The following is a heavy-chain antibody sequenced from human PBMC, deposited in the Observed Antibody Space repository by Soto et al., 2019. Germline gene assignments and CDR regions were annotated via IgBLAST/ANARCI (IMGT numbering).Heavy chain of an antibody. CDR3: ARRDRAYYGSGSLYYYYMDV. J-gene: IGHJ6*03. V-gene: IGHV4-39*01. D-gene: IGHD3-10*01. CDR2: IYYSGST. Sequence: SETLSLTCTVSGGSISSSSYYWGWIRQPPGKGLEWIGSIYYSGSTYYNPSLKSRVTISVDTSKNQFSLKLSSVTAADTAVYYCARRDRAYYGSGSLYYYYMDVWGKGTTVTVSS. CDR1: GGSISSSSYY.